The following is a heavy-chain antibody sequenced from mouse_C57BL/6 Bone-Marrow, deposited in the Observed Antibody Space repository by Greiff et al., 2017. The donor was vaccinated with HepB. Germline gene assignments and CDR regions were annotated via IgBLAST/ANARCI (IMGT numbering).Heavy chain of an antibody. D-gene: IGHD1-1*01. CDR2: INPYNGGT. J-gene: IGHJ3*01. V-gene: IGHV1-19*01. CDR1: GYTFTDYY. CDR3: ARRGPYYYGSSLAWFAY. Sequence: EVHLVESGPVLVKPGASVKMSCKASGYTFTDYYMNWVKQSHGKSLEWIGVINPYNGGTSYNQKFKGKATLTVDKSSSTAYMELNSLTSEDSAVYYCARRGPYYYGSSLAWFAYWGQGTLVTVSA.